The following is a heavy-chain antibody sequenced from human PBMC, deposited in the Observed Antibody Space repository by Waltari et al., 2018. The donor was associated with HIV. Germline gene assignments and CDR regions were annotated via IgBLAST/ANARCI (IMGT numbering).Heavy chain of an antibody. CDR1: GFTFSSYW. CDR2: IKQDGSEK. V-gene: IGHV3-7*01. J-gene: IGHJ4*02. Sequence: EVQLVESGGGLVQPGGSLRLSCAASGFTFSSYWMSWVGQAPGKGLEWVANIKQDGSEKYYVDSVKGRFTISRDNAKNSLYLQMNSLRAEDTAVYYCARSVAPYYFDYWGQGTLVTVSS. D-gene: IGHD6-19*01. CDR3: ARSVAPYYFDY.